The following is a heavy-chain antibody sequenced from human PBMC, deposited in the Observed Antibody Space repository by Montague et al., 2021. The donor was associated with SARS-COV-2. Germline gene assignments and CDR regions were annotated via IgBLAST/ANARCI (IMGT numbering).Heavy chain of an antibody. Sequence: SLRLSCAASGFTISSYWMSWVRQAPGKGLEWVANIRQDGSDKYYLDSVRGRFTIFRDSAKNSLYVQMNSLTAADTGVYYCTRDRDYGDYLNWFNPWGQGTLVTVSS. CDR3: TRDRDYGDYLNWFNP. J-gene: IGHJ5*02. CDR1: GFTISSYW. CDR2: IRQDGSDK. V-gene: IGHV3-7*01. D-gene: IGHD4-17*01.